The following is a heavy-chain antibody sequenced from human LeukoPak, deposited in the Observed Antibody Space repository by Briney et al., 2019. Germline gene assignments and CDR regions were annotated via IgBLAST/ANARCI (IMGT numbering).Heavy chain of an antibody. CDR3: ARATYYYDSSGYYHFDY. CDR1: GGTFSSYA. Sequence: SVKVSCKASGGTFSSYAISWVRQAPGQGLGWMGRIIPILGIANYAQKFQGRVTITADKSTSTAYMELSSLRSEDTAVYYCARATYYYDSSGYYHFDYWGQGTLVTVS. J-gene: IGHJ4*02. V-gene: IGHV1-69*04. CDR2: IIPILGIA. D-gene: IGHD3-22*01.